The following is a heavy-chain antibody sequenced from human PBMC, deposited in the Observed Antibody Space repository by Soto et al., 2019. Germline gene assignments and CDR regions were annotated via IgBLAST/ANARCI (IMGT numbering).Heavy chain of an antibody. CDR3: VRATLSWGHYYFRGLDV. V-gene: IGHV1-2*04. CDR2: INPNSGGT. D-gene: IGHD3-22*01. CDR1: GYTFTGYY. J-gene: IGHJ6*02. Sequence: ASVKVSCKASGYTFTGYYMHWVRQAPGQGLEWMGWINPNSGGTNYAQKFQGWVTMTRDNVKNFLHLQMSSLRGDDTGVYFCVRATLSWGHYYFRGLDVWGQGTTVTVSS.